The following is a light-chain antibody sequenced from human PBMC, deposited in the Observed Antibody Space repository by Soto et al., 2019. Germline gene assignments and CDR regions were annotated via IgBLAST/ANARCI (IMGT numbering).Light chain of an antibody. Sequence: EIVLTQSPATLSLSPGERATLSCRASQSVDNYLVWYQQKPGQAPTLLIYDASNRATGIPARFSGSGSGTDFTLTISSLEPEDFAVYYCQQRINWPPAWAFGQGTKVEIK. CDR1: QSVDNY. CDR3: QQRINWPPAWA. V-gene: IGKV3-11*01. J-gene: IGKJ1*01. CDR2: DAS.